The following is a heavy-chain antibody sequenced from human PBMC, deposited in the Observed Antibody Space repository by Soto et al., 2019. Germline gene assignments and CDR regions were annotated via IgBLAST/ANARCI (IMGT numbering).Heavy chain of an antibody. CDR2: IYHSGST. D-gene: IGHD6-19*01. CDR3: ARVIAVAGTYAFDI. J-gene: IGHJ3*02. V-gene: IGHV4-4*02. Sequence: QVQLQESGPGLVKPSGTLSLTCAVSGGSISSSNWWSWVRQPPGKGLEWIGEIYHSGSTNYNPSLTSRLPISVDKSKNQFSLELSSVTAAATAVYYCARVIAVAGTYAFDIWGQGTMVTVSS. CDR1: GGSISSSNW.